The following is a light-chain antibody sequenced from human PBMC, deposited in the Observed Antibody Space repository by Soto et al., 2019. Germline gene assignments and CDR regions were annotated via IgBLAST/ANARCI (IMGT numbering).Light chain of an antibody. CDR3: AAWDDSLSGGVV. J-gene: IGLJ2*01. CDR2: RNN. V-gene: IGLV1-47*01. Sequence: QAVVTQPPSASGTPGQRVTISCSGSSSNIGSNYVYWYQQLPGTAPKLLIYRNNHRPSGVPDRFSGSKSGTSASLSISGLRSEDEDEYYCAAWDDSLSGGVVFGGGTKLTVL. CDR1: SSNIGSNY.